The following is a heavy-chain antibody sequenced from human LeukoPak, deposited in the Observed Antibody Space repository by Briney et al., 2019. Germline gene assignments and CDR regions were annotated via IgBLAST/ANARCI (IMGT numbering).Heavy chain of an antibody. J-gene: IGHJ4*02. CDR3: ATSPRLGPYYFDF. V-gene: IGHV4-59*08. CDR1: GGSISSYY. CDR2: IYYSGST. Sequence: PSETLSLTCTVSGGSISSYYWSWIRQPPGKGLEWIGYIYYSGSTYYNPSLKSRVTISVDTSKNQFSLKLSSVIAADTAVYYCATSPRLGPYYFDFWGQGTLVTVSS. D-gene: IGHD6-25*01.